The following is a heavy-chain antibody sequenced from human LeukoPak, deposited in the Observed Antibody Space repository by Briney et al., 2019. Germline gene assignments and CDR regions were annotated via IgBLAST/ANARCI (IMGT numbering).Heavy chain of an antibody. V-gene: IGHV4-59*08. CDR3: ARVEMAGFDY. Sequence: PLETLSLTCTVSGSSIISYYWSWIRQPPGKGLEWIGYIYLGGMTNYNPSLKSRVTISVDTSKNQFSLKLSYVTAADTGVYYCARVEMAGFDYWGQGTGVLVSS. CDR1: GSSIISYY. J-gene: IGHJ4*02. CDR2: IYLGGMT. D-gene: IGHD5-24*01.